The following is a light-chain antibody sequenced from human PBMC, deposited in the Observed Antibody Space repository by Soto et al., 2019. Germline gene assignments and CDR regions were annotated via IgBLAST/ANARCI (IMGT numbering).Light chain of an antibody. CDR2: DVS. CDR1: SSDVGGYNY. V-gene: IGLV2-11*01. J-gene: IGLJ1*01. CDR3: QSFDSRLNNYV. Sequence: QSALAQPRSVSGSPGQSVTISCTGTSSDVGGYNYVSWYQQHPGKAPKLMIYDVSQRPSGVPDRFSGSKSGNTASLTISGLQAEDEADYYCQSFDSRLNNYVFGTGTKLTVL.